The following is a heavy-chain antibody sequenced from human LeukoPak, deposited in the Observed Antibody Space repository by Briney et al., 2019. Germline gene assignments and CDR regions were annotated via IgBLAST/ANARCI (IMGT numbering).Heavy chain of an antibody. J-gene: IGHJ4*02. V-gene: IGHV3-74*01. CDR2: INSDGNST. CDR1: GFTFSNYW. Sequence: GGSLRLSCAASGFTFSNYWIHWVRQAPGKGLVWVSRINSDGNSTSYADSVKGRFTISRDNAKNTLYLQMNSLRVEDTAVYYCATRRFGELTYWGQGTLVTVSS. D-gene: IGHD3-10*01. CDR3: ATRRFGELTY.